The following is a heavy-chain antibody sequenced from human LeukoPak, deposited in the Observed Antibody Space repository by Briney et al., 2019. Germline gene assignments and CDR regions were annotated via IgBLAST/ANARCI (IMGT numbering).Heavy chain of an antibody. CDR2: IYYNGRT. D-gene: IGHD6-19*01. Sequence: RPSETLSLTCTVSGGSISSDYWSWLRQPPGKGLEWLGNIYYNGRTNYNPSLKSRVTISVDTSKNQFSLKLSSVTAADTALYYCARVAVAAPNWFDPWGKGTTVTISS. CDR3: ARVAVAAPNWFDP. CDR1: GGSISSDY. J-gene: IGHJ5*01. V-gene: IGHV4-59*12.